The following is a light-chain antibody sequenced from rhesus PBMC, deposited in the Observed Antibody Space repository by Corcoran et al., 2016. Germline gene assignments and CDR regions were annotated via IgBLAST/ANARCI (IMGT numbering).Light chain of an antibody. J-gene: IGKJ4*01. Sequence: DIQMTQSPSSLSASVGDRVTITCRASQDISIWLAWYQQKTEKAPNLLISRASNLETGVPSMLSGSGSGTDFTLTINSLQPEDIATYYWQQHDNYPLTFGGGTKVEIK. V-gene: IGKV1-69*01. CDR1: QDISIW. CDR3: QQHDNYPLT. CDR2: RAS.